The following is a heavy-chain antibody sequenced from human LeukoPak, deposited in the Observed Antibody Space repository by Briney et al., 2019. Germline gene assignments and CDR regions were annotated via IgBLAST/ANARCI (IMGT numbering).Heavy chain of an antibody. CDR1: GFTFSTYG. Sequence: GGSLRLSCAASGFTFSTYGMSWVRQAPGKGLEWVSAISGSGDSTYYADSVKGRFTISRDNSKNTLYLQMSSLRAEDTAVYYCARDILTGYDLPDYWGQGTLVTVSS. V-gene: IGHV3-23*01. CDR2: ISGSGDST. J-gene: IGHJ4*02. D-gene: IGHD3-9*01. CDR3: ARDILTGYDLPDY.